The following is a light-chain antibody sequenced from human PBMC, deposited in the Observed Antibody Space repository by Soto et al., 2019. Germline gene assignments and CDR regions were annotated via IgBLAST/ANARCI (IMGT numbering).Light chain of an antibody. V-gene: IGLV1-40*01. J-gene: IGLJ1*01. Sequence: QSVLTQPPSVSGAPGQRVTISCTESSSNIGAGYDVHWYQQLPGTAPKLLIYDNSNRPSGVPDRFSGSKSGTSASLAITGLQAEDEADYYCQSYDSSLSGFVFGTGTKVTVL. CDR2: DNS. CDR1: SSNIGAGYD. CDR3: QSYDSSLSGFV.